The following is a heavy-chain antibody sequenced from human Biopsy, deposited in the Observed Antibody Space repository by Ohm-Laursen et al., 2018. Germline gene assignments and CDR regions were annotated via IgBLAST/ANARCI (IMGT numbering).Heavy chain of an antibody. Sequence: SLRLSCAASGLAFNLYEMNWVRQAPGKGLEWVSSISASGNHIYYTDSVKGRFTVSRDNGKNSVYLQMNSLRVEDTAVYYCARDGEAKYCKHGVCPSDFWGQGTLVTVSS. V-gene: IGHV3-48*03. D-gene: IGHD2-8*01. CDR3: ARDGEAKYCKHGVCPSDF. CDR1: GLAFNLYE. J-gene: IGHJ4*02. CDR2: ISASGNHI.